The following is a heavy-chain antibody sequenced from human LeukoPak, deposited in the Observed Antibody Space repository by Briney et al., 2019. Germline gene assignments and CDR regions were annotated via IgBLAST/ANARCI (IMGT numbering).Heavy chain of an antibody. Sequence: PGGSLRLSCAASGSIFSNYGMHWVRQAPGKGLEWVAFIRYDGSNKYYVDSVKGRFIISRDNSKNTLYLQMNSLRPEDTAVYYCAKIGYCSSASCLGDTFEIWGQGTMVTVSS. V-gene: IGHV3-30*02. CDR3: AKIGYCSSASCLGDTFEI. CDR1: GSIFSNYG. D-gene: IGHD2-2*01. J-gene: IGHJ3*02. CDR2: IRYDGSNK.